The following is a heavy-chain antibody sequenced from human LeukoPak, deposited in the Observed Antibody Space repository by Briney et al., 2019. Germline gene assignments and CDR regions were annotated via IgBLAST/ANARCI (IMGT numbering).Heavy chain of an antibody. Sequence: ASVTVSCRASGYTVTGYYMHWVRQAPGQGLELMGWINPNSGGTNYAQKFQGRVNMTRDTSISTAYMELSRLRSDDTAVYYCARDWGSGYEGYWGQGTLVTVSS. CDR1: GYTVTGYY. CDR3: ARDWGSGYEGY. J-gene: IGHJ4*02. V-gene: IGHV1-2*02. CDR2: INPNSGGT. D-gene: IGHD5-12*01.